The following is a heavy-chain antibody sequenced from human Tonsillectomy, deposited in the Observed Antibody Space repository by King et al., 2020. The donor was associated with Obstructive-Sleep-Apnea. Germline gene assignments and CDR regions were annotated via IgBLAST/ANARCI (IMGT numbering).Heavy chain of an antibody. CDR3: ARDWGGDGYNLDY. CDR1: GFTFSSYS. V-gene: IGHV3-48*04. J-gene: IGHJ4*02. Sequence: VQLVESGGGLVQPGGSLRLSCAASGFTFSSYSMTWFRQAPGKGLEWVSYISGSSTTIYYADSVKGRFTISRDNAKNSLYLQLNSLRAEDTAVYYCARDWGGDGYNLDYWGQGTLVTVSS. D-gene: IGHD5-24*01. CDR2: ISGSSTTI.